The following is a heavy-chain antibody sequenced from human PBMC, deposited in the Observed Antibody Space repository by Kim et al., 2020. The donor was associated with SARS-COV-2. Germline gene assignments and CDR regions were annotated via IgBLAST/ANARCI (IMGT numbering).Heavy chain of an antibody. V-gene: IGHV4-31*03. CDR3: ARVLLWFGELWGFDY. J-gene: IGHJ4*01. CDR2: IYYSGST. D-gene: IGHD3-10*01. Sequence: SETLSLTCTVSGGSISSGGYYWSWIRQHPGKGLEWIGYIYYSGSTYYNPSLKSRVTISVDTSKNQFSLKLSSVTAADTAVYYCARVLLWFGELWGFDYWGQEPWSPSPQ. CDR1: GGSISSGGYY.